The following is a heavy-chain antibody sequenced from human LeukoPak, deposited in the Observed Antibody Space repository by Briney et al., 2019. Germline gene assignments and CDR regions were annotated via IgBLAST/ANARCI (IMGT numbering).Heavy chain of an antibody. J-gene: IGHJ4*02. Sequence: GGSLRLSCAASGFTFGSYGMSWVRQAPGKGLEWVSAISGGGGSTYYADSVQGRFTIYRDNSKNTLYLQMNRLGAEDTAIYYCVQDWAWGAFGYWGQGTLVTVSS. CDR1: GFTFGSYG. CDR3: VQDWAWGAFGY. V-gene: IGHV3-23*01. D-gene: IGHD7-27*01. CDR2: ISGGGGST.